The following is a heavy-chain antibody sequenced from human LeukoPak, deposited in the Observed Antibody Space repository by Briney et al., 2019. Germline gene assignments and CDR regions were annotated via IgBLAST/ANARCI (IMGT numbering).Heavy chain of an antibody. CDR1: GGSFSGYY. J-gene: IGHJ3*02. Sequence: SETLSLTCAVYGGSFSGYYWSWIRQPPGKGLEWIGEINHSGSTNYNPSLKSRVTISVDTSKNQFSLKLSSVTAADTAVYYCASMTTESKKASDAFDIWGQGTMVTVSS. V-gene: IGHV4-34*01. D-gene: IGHD4-11*01. CDR3: ASMTTESKKASDAFDI. CDR2: INHSGST.